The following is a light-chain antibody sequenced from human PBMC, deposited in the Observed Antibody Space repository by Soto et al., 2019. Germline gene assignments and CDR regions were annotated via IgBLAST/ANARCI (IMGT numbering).Light chain of an antibody. CDR1: SSNIGNNY. V-gene: IGLV1-51*02. Sequence: QSVLTQPPSVSAAPGQKVTISCSGSSSNIGNNYVSWYQQLPGTAPKLLIYKNNERPSGIPDRFSGSKSGTSATLGITGLQTGDEADYYCRTWDNSLSAGVFGGGTQLTVL. CDR2: KNN. J-gene: IGLJ3*02. CDR3: RTWDNSLSAGV.